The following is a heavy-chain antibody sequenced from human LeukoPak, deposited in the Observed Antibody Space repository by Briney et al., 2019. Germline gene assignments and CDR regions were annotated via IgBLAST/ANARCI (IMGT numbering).Heavy chain of an antibody. V-gene: IGHV1-69*02. D-gene: IGHD3-10*01. CDR3: ARVLWFGEFIDY. CDR2: IIPILGIA. J-gene: IGHJ4*02. Sequence: SVKVSCKASGGTFSSYTISWVRQAPGQGLEWMGRIIPILGIANYAQKFQGRVTITADKSTSTAYMELRSLRSDDTAVYYCARVLWFGEFIDYWGQGTLVTVSS. CDR1: GGTFSSYT.